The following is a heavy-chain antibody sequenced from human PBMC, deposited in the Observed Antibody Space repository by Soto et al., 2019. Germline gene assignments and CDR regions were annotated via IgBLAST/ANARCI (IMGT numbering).Heavy chain of an antibody. Sequence: EVQLVESGGGLVQPGGSLRLSCAASGFTFSSYSMNWVRQAPGKGLEWVSYISSSSSTIYYADSVKGRFTISRDNAKNALYLQMNSLRDEDTAVYYCARCHYYDKTPSYYYYYYGMDVWGQGTTVTVSS. CDR3: ARCHYYDKTPSYYYYYYGMDV. J-gene: IGHJ6*02. CDR1: GFTFSSYS. V-gene: IGHV3-48*02. CDR2: ISSSSSTI. D-gene: IGHD3-22*01.